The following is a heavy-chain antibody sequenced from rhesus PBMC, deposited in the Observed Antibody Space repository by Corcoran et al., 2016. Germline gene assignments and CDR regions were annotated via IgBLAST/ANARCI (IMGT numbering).Heavy chain of an antibody. D-gene: IGHD2-27*01. CDR3: ARYDGCIGVYCYLDY. Sequence: QVQLQDSGRCTVKPAWTLSLTCAVSGGSIRSNFCSWIRKSPGKGLEWIGYIHGTGGTTSYSPSLKSRVTRSTDTSKNQIALKLTSVTAADIAVYYCARYDGCIGVYCYLDYWGQGVLVTFSS. V-gene: IGHV4-160*01. CDR1: GGSIRSNF. CDR2: IHGTGGTT. J-gene: IGHJ4*01.